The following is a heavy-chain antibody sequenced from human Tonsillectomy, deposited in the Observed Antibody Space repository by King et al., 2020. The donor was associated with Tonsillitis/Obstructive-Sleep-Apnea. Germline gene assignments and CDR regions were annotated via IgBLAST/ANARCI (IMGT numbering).Heavy chain of an antibody. CDR3: ARHSTTYYDFWSGYYGTWFDP. J-gene: IGHJ5*02. Sequence: QLQESGPGLVKPSETLSLTCTVSGGSISSSSYYWGWIRQPPGKGLEWIGSIYYSGSTYYNPSLKSRVTISVDTYKNQFSLKLNSVTAADTAVYYCARHSTTYYDFWSGYYGTWFDPWGQGTLVTVSS. V-gene: IGHV4-39*01. D-gene: IGHD3-3*01. CDR1: GGSISSSSYY. CDR2: IYYSGST.